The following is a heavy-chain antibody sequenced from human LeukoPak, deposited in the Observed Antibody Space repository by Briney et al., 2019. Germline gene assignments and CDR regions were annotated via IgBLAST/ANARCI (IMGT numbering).Heavy chain of an antibody. V-gene: IGHV4-34*01. J-gene: IGHJ4*02. CDR3: ARGRTGSWMAMGKYYFDY. CDR2: INHSGST. Sequence: SETLSLTCAVYGGSFSGYYWSWIRQPPGKGLEWIGEINHSGSTNYNPSLKSRVTISVDTSKNQFSLKLSSVTAADTAVYYCARGRTGSWMAMGKYYFDYWGQGTLVTVSS. D-gene: IGHD5-24*01. CDR1: GGSFSGYY.